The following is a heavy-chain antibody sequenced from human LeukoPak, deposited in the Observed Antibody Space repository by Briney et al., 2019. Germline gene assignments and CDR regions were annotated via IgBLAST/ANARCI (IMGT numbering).Heavy chain of an antibody. Sequence: SETLSLTCTVSGASISSSSYYWGWVRQPPGKGLEWVGYIYYSGSTNYNPSLKSRVTISLDTSKNQFSLNLTSVTAADTAVYYCAKTARLRYFEYWGQGTLVTVSS. CDR3: AKTARLRYFEY. J-gene: IGHJ4*02. CDR1: GASISSSSYY. V-gene: IGHV4-61*05. D-gene: IGHD3-9*01. CDR2: IYYSGST.